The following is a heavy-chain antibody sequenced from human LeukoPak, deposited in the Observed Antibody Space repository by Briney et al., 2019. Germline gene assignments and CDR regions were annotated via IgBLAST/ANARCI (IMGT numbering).Heavy chain of an antibody. J-gene: IGHJ4*02. CDR1: GGSISSYY. D-gene: IGHD2-2*01. CDR3: AAPQRGGSTSCYDY. V-gene: IGHV4-59*01. CDR2: IYYSGST. Sequence: PSETLSLTCTVSGGSISSYYWSWIRQPPGKGLEWIGYIYYSGSTNYNPSLKSRGTISVDTSKNQFSLKLSSVTAADTAVYYCAAPQRGGSTSCYDYWGQGTLVTVSS.